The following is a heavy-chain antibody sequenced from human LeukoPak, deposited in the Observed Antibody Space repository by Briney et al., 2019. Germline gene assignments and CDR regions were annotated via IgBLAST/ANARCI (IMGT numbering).Heavy chain of an antibody. CDR2: ISGSGGST. Sequence: GGSLRLSCAASGFTFSSYAMSWVRQAPGKGLEWVSAISGSGGSTYYADSVKGRFTISRDNSKNTLYLQMNSLRAEDTAVYYCARVKVLYGDYVGGSDYWGQGTLVTVSS. CDR3: ARVKVLYGDYVGGSDY. D-gene: IGHD4-17*01. V-gene: IGHV3-23*01. J-gene: IGHJ4*02. CDR1: GFTFSSYA.